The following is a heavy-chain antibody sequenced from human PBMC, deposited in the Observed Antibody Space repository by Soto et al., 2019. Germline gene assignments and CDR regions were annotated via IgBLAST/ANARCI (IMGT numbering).Heavy chain of an antibody. CDR3: AKVSTDFDY. D-gene: IGHD4-17*01. CDR2: ISYDGSNK. CDR1: GFTFSSYG. Sequence: QVQLVESGGGVVQPGRSLRLSCAASGFTFSSYGMHWVRQAPGKGLEWVAVISYDGSNKYYADSVKGRFTISRDNSKNTLYLQMNSLRAEDTAVYYCAKVSTDFDYWGQGTLVTVSS. V-gene: IGHV3-30*18. J-gene: IGHJ4*02.